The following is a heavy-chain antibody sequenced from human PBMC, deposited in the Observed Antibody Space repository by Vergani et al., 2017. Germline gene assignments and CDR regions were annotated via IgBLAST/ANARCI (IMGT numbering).Heavy chain of an antibody. CDR3: ARDYGYCSSPSCPNWFDP. CDR1: GYTFTGYY. J-gene: IGHJ5*02. D-gene: IGHD2-2*01. V-gene: IGHV1-2*02. Sequence: QVQLVQSGAEVKKPGASVKVSCKASGYTFTGYYMHWVRQAPGQGLEWMGWINPNSGGTNYAQKFQGRVTMTRDTSIRTAYMELSRLRSDDTAVYYCARDYGYCSSPSCPNWFDPWGQGTLVTVSS. CDR2: INPNSGGT.